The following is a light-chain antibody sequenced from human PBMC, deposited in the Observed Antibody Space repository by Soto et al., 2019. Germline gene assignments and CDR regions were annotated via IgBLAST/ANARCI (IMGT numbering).Light chain of an antibody. CDR3: QQYVSSPWA. CDR1: QSVRSTS. J-gene: IGKJ1*01. CDR2: GAS. Sequence: IGFTQSPSTLSLSPGERATPSCRASQSVRSTSLAWYQQKPGQAPRLLIYGASSRATGIPDRFSGGGSGTDFTLTISRLEPEDFAVYYCQQYVSSPWAFGQGTKVDIK. V-gene: IGKV3-20*01.